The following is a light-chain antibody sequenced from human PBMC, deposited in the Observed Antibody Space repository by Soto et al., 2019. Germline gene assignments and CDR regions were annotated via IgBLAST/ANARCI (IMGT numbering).Light chain of an antibody. Sequence: EMVVTQSPLSLPVILGEPASISCRSSQSLLHSNGFNYLDWYLQRPGQSPQLLIYMASSRASGVPDRFSGSGSGTDFTLTITRVEAEDVGIYYCMQAVQTPWSFGQGTKVDSK. V-gene: IGKV2-28*01. J-gene: IGKJ1*01. CDR1: QSLLHSNGFNY. CDR2: MAS. CDR3: MQAVQTPWS.